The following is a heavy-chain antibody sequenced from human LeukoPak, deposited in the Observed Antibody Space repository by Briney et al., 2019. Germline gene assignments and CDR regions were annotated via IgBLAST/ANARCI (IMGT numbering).Heavy chain of an antibody. Sequence: GGSLRLSCAASGFTFSSYWMTWVRQAPGKGLEWVANIKLDGSEKYYVDSVEGRFTISRDNAKNSLYLQMNSLRAEDTALYYCARYIRPLDYYMDVWGKGTTVTVSS. CDR1: GFTFSSYW. V-gene: IGHV3-7*01. D-gene: IGHD4-17*01. CDR3: ARYIRPLDYYMDV. CDR2: IKLDGSEK. J-gene: IGHJ6*03.